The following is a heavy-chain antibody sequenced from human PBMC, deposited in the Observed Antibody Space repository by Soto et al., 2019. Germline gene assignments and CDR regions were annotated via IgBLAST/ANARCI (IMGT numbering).Heavy chain of an antibody. Sequence: QVQLVQSGAEVKRPGASVKLSCKASGYNFTSYGFSWVRQAPGQGLEWMGWISGYNGKTNYAPKFQGRITLTTDTSTTTGNMELTGLRSDDTAMYYCARDLRGRAASAYFWGHGSLVTVSS. CDR3: ARDLRGRAASAYF. CDR1: GYNFTSYG. V-gene: IGHV1-18*04. D-gene: IGHD6-25*01. J-gene: IGHJ4*01. CDR2: ISGYNGKT.